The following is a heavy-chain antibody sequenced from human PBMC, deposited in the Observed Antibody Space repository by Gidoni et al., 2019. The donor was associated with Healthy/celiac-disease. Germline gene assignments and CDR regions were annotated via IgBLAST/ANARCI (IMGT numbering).Heavy chain of an antibody. CDR3: ARYYYGSGSPGDV. Sequence: VPLGESGGGLLQPGGSLRLSCAASGLTFSSHSMTWIRQAPGKGLEWVSYISSSRSTIYYADSVKGRFTISRDNAKNSLYLQMNSLRAEDTAVYYCARYYYGSGSPGDVWGKGTTVTVAS. J-gene: IGHJ6*04. CDR2: ISSSRSTI. V-gene: IGHV3-48*01. CDR1: GLTFSSHS. D-gene: IGHD3-10*01.